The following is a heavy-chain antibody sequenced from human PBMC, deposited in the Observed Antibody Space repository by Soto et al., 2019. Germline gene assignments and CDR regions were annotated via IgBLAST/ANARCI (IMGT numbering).Heavy chain of an antibody. J-gene: IGHJ4*02. CDR2: VNPILSMS. CDR3: ATSYGSGYRAFDY. CDR1: GDTFSFYS. D-gene: IGHD3-10*01. V-gene: IGHV1-69*04. Sequence: QVQLVQSGAEVKRPGSSVKVSCKASGDTFSFYSINWVRQAPGLGLEWMGRVNPILSMSNYAQRFQGRVTITADKSTSTADMELSVLRSADTAMYYCATSYGSGYRAFDYGGQGALVTVSS.